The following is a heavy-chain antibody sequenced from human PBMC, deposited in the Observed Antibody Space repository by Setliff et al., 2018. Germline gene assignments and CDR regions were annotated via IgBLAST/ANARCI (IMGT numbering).Heavy chain of an antibody. J-gene: IGHJ6*03. D-gene: IGHD1-26*01. CDR2: IIPYNGDT. CDR3: ARSPPNRGVGQGHHMDV. CDR1: GGTFSSYA. V-gene: IGHV1-18*01. Sequence: ASVNVSCKASGGTFSSYAIDWVRQAPGQGLEWMGGIIPYNGDTKYAQNLQGRVTLTIDTSTSTAYVEVRSLRSDDTAVYYCARSPPNRGVGQGHHMDVWGKGTTVTVSS.